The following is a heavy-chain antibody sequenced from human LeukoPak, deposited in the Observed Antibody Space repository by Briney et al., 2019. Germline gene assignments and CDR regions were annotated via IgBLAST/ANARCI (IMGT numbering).Heavy chain of an antibody. CDR2: ISYDGSNK. Sequence: PGKSLRLSCAASGFTSSNYGMHWVRQAPGKGLEWVAVISYDGSNKYYADSVKGRFTISRDNSKNTLYLQMNSLRAEDTAVYYCAKVPASGTTFDYWGQGTLVIVSS. CDR1: GFTSSNYG. V-gene: IGHV3-30*18. CDR3: AKVPASGTTFDY. D-gene: IGHD6-13*01. J-gene: IGHJ4*02.